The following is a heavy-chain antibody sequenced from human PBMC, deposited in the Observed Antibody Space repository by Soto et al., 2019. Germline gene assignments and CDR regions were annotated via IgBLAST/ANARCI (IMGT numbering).Heavy chain of an antibody. J-gene: IGHJ4*02. CDR3: AKDHGSGLYGGY. CDR1: GFTFSSYG. V-gene: IGHV3-30*18. D-gene: IGHD6-19*01. Sequence: QVQLVESGGGVVQPGRSLRLSCAASGFTFSSYGMHWVRQAPGKGLEWVAVISYDGSNKYYADSVKGRFTISRDNSKNTLYLQMNSLRAEDTAVYYCAKDHGSGLYGGYWGQGTLVTVSS. CDR2: ISYDGSNK.